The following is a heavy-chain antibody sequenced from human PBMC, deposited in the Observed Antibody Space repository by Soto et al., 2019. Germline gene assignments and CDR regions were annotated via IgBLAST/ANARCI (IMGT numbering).Heavy chain of an antibody. CDR1: GYTFTSYD. CDR3: ARETSYDFWSGPQTMDV. CDR2: MNPNSGNT. J-gene: IGHJ6*02. V-gene: IGHV1-8*01. D-gene: IGHD3-3*01. Sequence: ASVKVSCKASGYTFTSYDINWVRQATGQGLEWMGWMNPNSGNTGYAQKFQGRVTMTRNTSISTAYMELSSLRPDDTAVYFCARETSYDFWSGPQTMDVWGQGTTVTVSS.